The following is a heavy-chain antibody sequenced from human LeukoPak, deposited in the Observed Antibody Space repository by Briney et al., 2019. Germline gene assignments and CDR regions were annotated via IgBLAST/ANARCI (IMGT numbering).Heavy chain of an antibody. V-gene: IGHV3-21*01. CDR3: ARSEHSSSSFDY. Sequence: GGSLRLSCAASGFTFSSYAMGWVRQAPGKGLEWVSYISSSSTHIYYADSVKGRFTISRDNARNSLYLQMNSLRAEDTAIYYCARSEHSSSSFDYWGQGTLVTVSS. CDR2: ISSSSTHI. CDR1: GFTFSSYA. D-gene: IGHD6-6*01. J-gene: IGHJ4*02.